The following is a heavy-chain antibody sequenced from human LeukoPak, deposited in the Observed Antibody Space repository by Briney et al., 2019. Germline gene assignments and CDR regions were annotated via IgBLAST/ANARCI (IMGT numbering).Heavy chain of an antibody. D-gene: IGHD3-22*01. CDR3: ARGTYYYDSSGYLTSEDGLWFDP. CDR2: IYYSGST. Sequence: SETLSLTCTVSGGSISSYYWSWIRQPPGKGLEWIGYIYYSGSTNYNPSLKSRVTISVDTSKNQFSLKLSSVTAADTAVYYCARGTYYYDSSGYLTSEDGLWFDPWGQGTLVTVSS. CDR1: GGSISSYY. V-gene: IGHV4-59*08. J-gene: IGHJ5*02.